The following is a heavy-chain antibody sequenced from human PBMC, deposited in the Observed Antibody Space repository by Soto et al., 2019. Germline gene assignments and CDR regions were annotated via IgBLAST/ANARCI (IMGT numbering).Heavy chain of an antibody. Sequence: SETLSLTCTVSLCSIRSGTNYWAWIRQPPGKGLEWIGEIKYRGSSNSNPSLKSRVTVSLDTSKNQFSLRLTAVTAADTAVYYCARAARPGTQIVVTPATADYFDYWGLGTRVTVS. D-gene: IGHD2-21*01. CDR2: IKYRGSS. J-gene: IGHJ4*02. V-gene: IGHV4-39*01. CDR3: ARAARPGTQIVVTPATADYFDY. CDR1: LCSIRSGTNY.